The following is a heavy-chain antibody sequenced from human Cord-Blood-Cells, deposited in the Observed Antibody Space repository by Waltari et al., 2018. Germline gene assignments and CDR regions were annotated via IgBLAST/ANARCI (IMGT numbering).Heavy chain of an antibody. CDR3: ARDIATYSVWGYFDL. Sequence: QVQLQESGPGLVKPSQTLSLTCTVSGGSISSGNYYWSWIRQPPGKGLEWIGYIYYSGSTYYNPSLKSRVTISVDTSKNQFSLKLSSVTAADTAVYYCARDIATYSVWGYFDLWGRGTLVTVSS. CDR2: IYYSGST. J-gene: IGHJ2*01. D-gene: IGHD1-26*01. CDR1: GGSISSGNYY. V-gene: IGHV4-30-4*08.